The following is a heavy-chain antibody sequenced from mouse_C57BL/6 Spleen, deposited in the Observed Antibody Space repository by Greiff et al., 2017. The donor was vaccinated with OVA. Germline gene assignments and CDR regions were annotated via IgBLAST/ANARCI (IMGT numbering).Heavy chain of an antibody. V-gene: IGHV2-2*01. CDR3: ARIDYDGGPYYAMDY. CDR1: GFSLTSYG. Sequence: VQGVESGPGLVQPSQSLSITCTVSGFSLTSYGVHWVRQSPGKGLEWLGVIWSGGSTDYNAAFISRLSISKDKSKSQVFFKMNSLQADDTAIYYCARIDYDGGPYYAMDYWGQGTSVTVSS. J-gene: IGHJ4*01. CDR2: IWSGGST. D-gene: IGHD2-4*01.